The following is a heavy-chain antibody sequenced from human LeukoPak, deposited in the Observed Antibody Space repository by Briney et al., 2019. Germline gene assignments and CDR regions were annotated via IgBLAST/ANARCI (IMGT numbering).Heavy chain of an antibody. Sequence: SETLSLTCAVYGGSFSGYYWSWIRQPPGKGLEWIGEINHSGSTNYNPSLKSRVTISVDTSKNQFSLKLSSVTAADTAVYYCAGVVAVVPALFYFDYWGQGTLVTVSS. CDR2: INHSGST. J-gene: IGHJ4*02. CDR3: AGVVAVVPALFYFDY. V-gene: IGHV4-34*01. D-gene: IGHD2-2*01. CDR1: GGSFSGYY.